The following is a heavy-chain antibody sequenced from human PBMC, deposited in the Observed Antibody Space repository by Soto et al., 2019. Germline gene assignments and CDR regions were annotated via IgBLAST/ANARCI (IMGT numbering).Heavy chain of an antibody. V-gene: IGHV3-30-3*01. CDR2: ISYDGSNK. Sequence: QVQLVESGGGVVQPGRSLRLSCAASGFTFSSYAMHWVRQAPGKGLEWVAVISYDGSNKYYADAVKGRFTISRDNSKNTLYLQINSLRAEDTGGYYCASLGRLHASHPVEPSYYYYNGMDVWGHGNTVAVSS. J-gene: IGHJ6*02. D-gene: IGHD4-4*01. CDR1: GFTFSSYA. CDR3: ASLGRLHASHPVEPSYYYYNGMDV.